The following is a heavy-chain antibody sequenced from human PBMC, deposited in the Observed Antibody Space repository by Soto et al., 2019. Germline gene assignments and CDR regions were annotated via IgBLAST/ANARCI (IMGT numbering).Heavy chain of an antibody. Sequence: QVQLQESGPGLVKPSETLSLTCTVSGGSVSSGSYSWSWIRQPPGKGLEWIGYLYDSGSTNYNPSLKSRVTISVDTSKNQFSLKLSSVTAADTAIYYCARDRGSTAGSFDYWGQGTLVTVSS. V-gene: IGHV4-61*01. CDR2: LYDSGST. CDR3: ARDRGSTAGSFDY. CDR1: GGSVSSGSYS. J-gene: IGHJ4*02. D-gene: IGHD3-10*01.